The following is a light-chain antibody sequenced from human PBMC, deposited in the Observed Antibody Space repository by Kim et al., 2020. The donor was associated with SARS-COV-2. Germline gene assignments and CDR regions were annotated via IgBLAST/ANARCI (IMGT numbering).Light chain of an antibody. CDR1: QSVLFSSNSKNY. Sequence: DTVMTQSPDSLAVSLGERATINCKSSQSVLFSSNSKNYLAWYQQKPGQSPRLLIYWASTRESGVPDRFSGSGSGTDFSLTISSLQAEDVAVYYCQQYYTTPFTFGGGTKVDIK. CDR3: QQYYTTPFT. CDR2: WAS. V-gene: IGKV4-1*01. J-gene: IGKJ4*01.